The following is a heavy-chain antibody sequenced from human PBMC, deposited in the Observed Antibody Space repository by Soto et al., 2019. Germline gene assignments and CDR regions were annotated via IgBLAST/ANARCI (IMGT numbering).Heavy chain of an antibody. CDR1: GFSLRTSGVG. D-gene: IGHD5-18*01. Sequence: SGPTLVNPTQPLTLTCTFSGFSLRTSGVGVGWIRQPPGKALEWLALIYWNDDKRYSPSLKSRLTITKDTSKNQVVLTMTNMDPVDTATYYCAHHGYSYSIDYWGQGTLVTVSS. J-gene: IGHJ4*02. V-gene: IGHV2-5*01. CDR2: IYWNDDK. CDR3: AHHGYSYSIDY.